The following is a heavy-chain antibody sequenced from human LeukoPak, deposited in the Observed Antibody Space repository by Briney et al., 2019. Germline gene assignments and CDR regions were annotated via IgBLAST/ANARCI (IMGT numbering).Heavy chain of an antibody. V-gene: IGHV1-46*01. Sequence: ASVKVSCKASGYSFTNYYMHWVRQAPGQGXEWMGIINPSGGSTTNAQKFQGRVTMTRDTSTTTVYMELSSLRSDDTAMYYCARDERDVVVVPGAMPYWGQGTLVTVSS. J-gene: IGHJ4*02. D-gene: IGHD2-2*01. CDR1: GYSFTNYY. CDR2: INPSGGST. CDR3: ARDERDVVVVPGAMPY.